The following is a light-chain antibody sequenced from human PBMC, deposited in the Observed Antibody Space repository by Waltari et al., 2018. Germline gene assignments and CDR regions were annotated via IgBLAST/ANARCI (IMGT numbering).Light chain of an antibody. Sequence: DIQMTQSPSSLSASVGGRVTITCQASQDISNSLNWYQQKLGKAPKLLIYDASRLHTGVPSRFSGSGSGTYFTFAISSLQPEDFATYYCQQSDNLPLTFGGGTKVEIK. CDR2: DAS. V-gene: IGKV1-33*01. CDR3: QQSDNLPLT. J-gene: IGKJ4*01. CDR1: QDISNS.